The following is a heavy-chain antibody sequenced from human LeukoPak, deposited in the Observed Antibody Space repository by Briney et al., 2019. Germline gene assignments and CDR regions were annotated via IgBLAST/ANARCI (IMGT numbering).Heavy chain of an antibody. CDR1: GGSISSYY. V-gene: IGHV4-4*07. CDR2: IYTSGST. D-gene: IGHD2-15*01. CDR3: ARGEVCSGGSCGYYYYGMDV. Sequence: SETLSLTCTVSGGSISSYYWSWIRQPAGKGLEWIGRIYTSGSTNYNPSLKSRVTMSVDTSKNQFSLKLSSVTAADTAVYYCARGEVCSGGSCGYYYYGMDVWGQGTTVTVSS. J-gene: IGHJ6*02.